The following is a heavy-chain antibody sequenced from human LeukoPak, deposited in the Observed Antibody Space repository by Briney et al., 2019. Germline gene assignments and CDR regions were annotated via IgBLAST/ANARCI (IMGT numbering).Heavy chain of an antibody. J-gene: IGHJ4*02. CDR3: ARDYYGDYPGFDY. CDR1: RFTLISYS. D-gene: IGHD4-17*01. Sequence: AGSLRLSCAASRFTLISYSMDWVRQAPGKGWEWVSSISINTFYLYHAYSVNAPFTISTYNPKNSLYLQMNSLRAEHTAVYYCARDYYGDYPGFDYWGQGTLFTVSS. V-gene: IGHV3-21*01. CDR2: ISINTFYL.